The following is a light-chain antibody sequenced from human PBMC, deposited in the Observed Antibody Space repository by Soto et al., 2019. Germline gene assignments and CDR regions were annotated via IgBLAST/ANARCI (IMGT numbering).Light chain of an antibody. CDR2: SAS. CDR1: HSLGTLY. V-gene: IGKV3-20*01. Sequence: IVLTQSPGPLSLSPGERGTLSCRASHSLGTLYLAGFQQKSGQAPSRLIYSASRRATGITDRFTGSGSGTEFTLTISRLEHEEYAVYYCHEYRGEPPITFGLGTRLEI. J-gene: IGKJ5*01. CDR3: HEYRGEPPIT.